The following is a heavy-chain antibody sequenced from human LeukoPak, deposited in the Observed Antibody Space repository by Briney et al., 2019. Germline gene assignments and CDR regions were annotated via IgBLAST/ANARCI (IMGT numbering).Heavy chain of an antibody. D-gene: IGHD1-26*01. V-gene: IGHV4-30-2*01. CDR1: GGSISSDGYS. CDR2: IYHSGST. Sequence: SETLSLTCAVSGGSISSDGYSWSWIRQPPGKGLEWIGYIYHSGSTYYNPSLKSRVTISVDRSKNQFSLKLTSVTAADTAVYYCAGSGSYYYYGMDVWGQGTTVTVSS. J-gene: IGHJ6*02. CDR3: AGSGSYYYYGMDV.